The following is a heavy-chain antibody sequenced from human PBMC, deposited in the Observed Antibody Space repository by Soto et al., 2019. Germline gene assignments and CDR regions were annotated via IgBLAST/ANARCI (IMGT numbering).Heavy chain of an antibody. J-gene: IGHJ6*02. Sequence: GRSLRLSCAASGCTFSAYAMNWVRQGPGSGLEWVSIVTGSGATTNYADSVKGRFTISRDNSKNTVYLQMNSLRAEDTAIYYCAKDLTHTQLYGMGVWGRGTTVTVSS. CDR1: GCTFSAYA. D-gene: IGHD1-1*01. V-gene: IGHV3-23*01. CDR2: VTGSGATT. CDR3: AKDLTHTQLYGMGV.